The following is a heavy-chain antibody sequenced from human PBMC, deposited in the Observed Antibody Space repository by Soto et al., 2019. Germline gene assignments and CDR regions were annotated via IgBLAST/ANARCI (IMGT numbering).Heavy chain of an antibody. CDR1: GYTFTSYD. J-gene: IGHJ6*03. CDR3: ARGQLLLRYDYYYYYMDV. Sequence: ALVKVSCKASGYTFTSYDINWVRQATGQGLEWMGWMNPNSGNTGYAQKFQGRVTMTRNTSISTAYMERSSLRSEDTAVYYCARGQLLLRYDYYYYYMDVWGKGTTVTVSS. D-gene: IGHD2-15*01. V-gene: IGHV1-8*01. CDR2: MNPNSGNT.